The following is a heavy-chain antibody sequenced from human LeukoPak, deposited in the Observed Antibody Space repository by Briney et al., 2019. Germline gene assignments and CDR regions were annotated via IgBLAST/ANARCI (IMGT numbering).Heavy chain of an antibody. D-gene: IGHD3-22*01. J-gene: IGHJ4*02. CDR3: ARAGHNSNSGGYDF. V-gene: IGHV1-2*02. CDR2: IDPDTGDT. Sequence: ASVKVSCKPSGYTFIDHYLHWVLQAPGQGLESMGWIDPDTGDTNYPQKFQGRVTMSRDTSISTAYMELNRLRSDDTAAYYCARAGHNSNSGGYDFWGLGTLVTVSS. CDR1: GYTFIDHY.